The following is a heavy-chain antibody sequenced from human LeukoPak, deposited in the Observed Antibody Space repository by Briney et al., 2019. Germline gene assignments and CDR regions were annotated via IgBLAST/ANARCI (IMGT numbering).Heavy chain of an antibody. CDR3: ARDEGFLEWLLNY. Sequence: ASVKVSCKASGYTFTSYYMHWVRQAPGQGLEWMGIINPSGGSTSYAQKFQGRVTMTRDTSISTAHMDLSGLRSDDTAVYYCARDEGFLEWLLNYWGQGTLVTVSS. D-gene: IGHD3-3*01. J-gene: IGHJ4*02. V-gene: IGHV1-46*01. CDR2: INPSGGST. CDR1: GYTFTSYY.